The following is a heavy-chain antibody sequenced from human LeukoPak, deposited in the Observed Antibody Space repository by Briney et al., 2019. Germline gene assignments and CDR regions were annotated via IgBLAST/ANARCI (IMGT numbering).Heavy chain of an antibody. CDR1: GFTFSSYA. Sequence: SGGSLRLSCAASGFTFSSYAMSWVRQAPGKGLEWVAVISYDGSSTIYADSVKGRFTISRDNSQNTVSLQMNSLRSEDTAVYFCARVPVRGVRFVLFGSGYFDFWDPGTLVTVSS. CDR3: ARVPVRGVRFVLFGSGYFDF. CDR2: ISYDGSST. V-gene: IGHV3-30-3*01. D-gene: IGHD3-10*01. J-gene: IGHJ4*02.